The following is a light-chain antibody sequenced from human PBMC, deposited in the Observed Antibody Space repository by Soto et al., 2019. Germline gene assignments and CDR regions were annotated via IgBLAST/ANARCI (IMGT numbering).Light chain of an antibody. J-gene: IGLJ2*01. V-gene: IGLV1-40*01. CDR3: QSYDSSLSGVI. Sequence: QSVLTQPPSVSGAPGQRVTISCTGSSSNIGAGFDVHWYQHLPGTAPKVLIYGNNNRPSGVPDRFSGSQSGTSASLAITGLQAEDEADYYGQSYDSSLSGVIFGGGTKVTVL. CDR2: GNN. CDR1: SSNIGAGFD.